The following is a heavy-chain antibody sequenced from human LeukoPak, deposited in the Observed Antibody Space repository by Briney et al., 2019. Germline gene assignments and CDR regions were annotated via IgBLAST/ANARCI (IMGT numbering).Heavy chain of an antibody. CDR3: AKSGYGLYYYYYMDV. D-gene: IGHD5-12*01. J-gene: IGHJ6*03. CDR1: GFTFDDYA. CDR2: ISWNSGSI. V-gene: IGHV3-9*03. Sequence: GRSLRLSCAASGFTFDDYAMHWVRQAPGKGLEWVSGISWNSGSIGYADSVKGRFTISRDNAKNSLYLQMNSLRAEDMALYYCAKSGYGLYYYYYMDVWGKGTTVTVSS.